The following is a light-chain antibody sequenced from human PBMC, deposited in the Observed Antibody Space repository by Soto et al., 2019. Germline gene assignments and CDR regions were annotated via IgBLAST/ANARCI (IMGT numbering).Light chain of an antibody. CDR2: GAS. Sequence: EVVLTQSPGTLSLSPRERATLSCRASQSVSNNYLAWYQHTPGQAPRLLIYGASNRAPGIPDRFSDSGSGPDFTLTISRLEPEEFAVYYCQQYAASPRTFGQGTLVEVK. CDR1: QSVSNNY. V-gene: IGKV3-20*01. J-gene: IGKJ1*01. CDR3: QQYAASPRT.